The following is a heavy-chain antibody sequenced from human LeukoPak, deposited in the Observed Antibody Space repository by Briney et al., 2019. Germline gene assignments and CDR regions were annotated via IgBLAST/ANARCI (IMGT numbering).Heavy chain of an antibody. CDR2: MYHSGST. J-gene: IGHJ4*02. D-gene: IGHD1-26*01. CDR3: ARAIVGAYYFDY. CDR1: GGSISSYY. Sequence: SETLSLTCTVSGGSISSYYWSWIRQPPGKGLEWIGYMYHSGSTHYNPSLKSRVTIAIDTSENQFSLKLNSVTAADTAVYYCARAIVGAYYFDYWGQGTLVTVSS. V-gene: IGHV4-59*01.